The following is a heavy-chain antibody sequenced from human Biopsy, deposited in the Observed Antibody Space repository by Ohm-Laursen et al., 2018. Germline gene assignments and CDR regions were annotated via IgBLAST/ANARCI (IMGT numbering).Heavy chain of an antibody. J-gene: IGHJ4*02. CDR2: IFYSANT. D-gene: IGHD5-12*01. CDR1: GVSINGGRYY. CDR3: ARLGSGDYFPTFFDF. V-gene: IGHV4-31*03. Sequence: TLSLTCIVSGVSINGGRYYWNWIRHHPGKGLEWIGNIFYSANTYYNPSLKSRVTISVDTSKNQFSLKLSSVTAADTAAYYCARLGSGDYFPTFFDFWGQGALVTVSS.